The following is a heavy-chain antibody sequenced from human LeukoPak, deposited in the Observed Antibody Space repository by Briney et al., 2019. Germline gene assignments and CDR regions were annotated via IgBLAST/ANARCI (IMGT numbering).Heavy chain of an antibody. CDR1: GFTFSSYG. J-gene: IGHJ4*02. CDR2: ISYDGSNK. CDR3: AKDYGLWGFFDY. V-gene: IGHV3-30*18. D-gene: IGHD5-18*01. Sequence: GGSLRLSCAASGFTFSSYGMHWVRQAPGKGLEWVTVISYDGSNKYYADSVKGRFTISRGNSKNTLYLQMNSLRAEDTAVYYCAKDYGLWGFFDYWGQGTLVTVSS.